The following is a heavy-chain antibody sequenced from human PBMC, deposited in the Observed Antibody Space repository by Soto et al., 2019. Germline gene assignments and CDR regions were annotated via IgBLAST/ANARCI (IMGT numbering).Heavy chain of an antibody. V-gene: IGHV3-23*01. J-gene: IGHJ4*02. CDR3: ATTGYSSSVDY. Sequence: EVQLLESGGGLVQPGGSLRLSCAASGFTFSSYAMSWVRQAPGKGLEWVSAISGRGGSTYYADSVKGRFTISRDNSQNTLYLQMNSLRAEDTAVYYCATTGYSSSVDYWGQGTLVTVSS. D-gene: IGHD6-13*01. CDR2: ISGRGGST. CDR1: GFTFSSYA.